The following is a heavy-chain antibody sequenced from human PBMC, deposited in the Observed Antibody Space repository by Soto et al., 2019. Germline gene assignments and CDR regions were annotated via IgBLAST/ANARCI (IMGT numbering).Heavy chain of an antibody. J-gene: IGHJ4*02. CDR3: ARHDDYHDRSGYRSDS. CDR1: GYSFTSYW. Sequence: PGESLKISCKGSGYSFTSYWISWVRQMPGKGLEWMGRIDPSDSYTNYSPSFQGHVTISADKSISTAYLQWSSLKASDTAMYYCARHDDYHDRSGYRSDSWGQGTLVTVSS. V-gene: IGHV5-10-1*01. CDR2: IDPSDSYT. D-gene: IGHD3-22*01.